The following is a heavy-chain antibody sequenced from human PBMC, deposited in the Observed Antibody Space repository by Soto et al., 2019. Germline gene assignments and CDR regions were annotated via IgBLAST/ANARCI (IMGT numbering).Heavy chain of an antibody. D-gene: IGHD5-18*01. CDR2: IKQEGSEK. Sequence: GASVKVSCKASGFTFSNSWMTWVRQAPGKGLEWVANIKQEGSEKYYVDSVKGRFTISRDDAKNSLYLQMDSLRAEDTAVYCCATGSGYSYAYNYWGQGTLVTVSS. J-gene: IGHJ4*01. V-gene: IGHV3-7*01. CDR1: GFTFSNSW. CDR3: ATGSGYSYAYNY.